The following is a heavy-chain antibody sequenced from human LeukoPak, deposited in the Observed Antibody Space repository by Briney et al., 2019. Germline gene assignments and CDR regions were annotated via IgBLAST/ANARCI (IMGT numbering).Heavy chain of an antibody. D-gene: IGHD2-2*01. V-gene: IGHV4-39*07. CDR2: IYYSGST. Sequence: SETLSLTCTVSGGSISSSSYYWGWIRQPPGKGLEWIGSIYYSGSTYYNPSLKSRVTISVDTSKNQFSLKLSSVTAADTAVYYCARDRWGYCSSTSCSNDLNWFDPWGQRTLVTVSS. CDR3: ARDRWGYCSSTSCSNDLNWFDP. J-gene: IGHJ5*02. CDR1: GGSISSSSYY.